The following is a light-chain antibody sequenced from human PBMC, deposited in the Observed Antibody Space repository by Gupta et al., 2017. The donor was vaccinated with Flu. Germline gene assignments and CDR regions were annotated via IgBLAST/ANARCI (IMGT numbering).Light chain of an antibody. V-gene: IGKV3-15*01. CDR1: QSVSDN. CDR2: GAS. J-gene: IGKJ2*03. Sequence: EVVMTQSPATLSVSPGEKATLSCRASQSVSDNLAWYQHKPGQAPRLLFYGASIRATGVPARFSGSGSGTDFTLTINSLQSEDVATYYCQQYNKWPPQSFGPGTKLET. CDR3: QQYNKWPPQS.